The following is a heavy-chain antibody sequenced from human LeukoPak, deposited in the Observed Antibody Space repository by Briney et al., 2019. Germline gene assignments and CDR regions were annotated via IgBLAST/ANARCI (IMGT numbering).Heavy chain of an antibody. D-gene: IGHD3-16*01. CDR1: GFTFNSYA. CDR3: AKDLTSATWGRYDAFDI. Sequence: GGSLRLSCAASGFTFNSYAMSWVRQAPGKGLEWVSAISGSGGSTYFANSVKGRFTISRDNSKNTLNLQMNSLRAEDTAIYYCAKDLTSATWGRYDAFDIWGQGTLVTVSS. CDR2: ISGSGGST. V-gene: IGHV3-23*01. J-gene: IGHJ3*02.